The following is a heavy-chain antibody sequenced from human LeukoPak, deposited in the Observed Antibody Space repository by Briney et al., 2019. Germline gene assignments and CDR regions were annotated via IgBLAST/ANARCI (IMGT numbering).Heavy chain of an antibody. CDR2: IRSKAYGGTT. CDR1: GFTFGDYA. CDR3: TSSIAAAGPFDY. Sequence: GGSLRLSCTASGFTFGDYAMSWFRQAPGKGLEWVGFIRSKAYGGTTEYAASVKGRFTISRDDSKSIAYLQMNSLKTEDTAVYYCTSSIAAAGPFDYWGQGTLVTVSS. J-gene: IGHJ4*02. V-gene: IGHV3-49*03. D-gene: IGHD6-13*01.